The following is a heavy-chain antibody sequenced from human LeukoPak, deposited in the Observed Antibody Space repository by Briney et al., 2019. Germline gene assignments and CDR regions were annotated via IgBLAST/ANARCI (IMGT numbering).Heavy chain of an antibody. CDR3: ARDNSLRDTAWWFDP. D-gene: IGHD5-24*01. J-gene: IGHJ5*02. V-gene: IGHV1-46*01. CDR1: GYTFTSYY. Sequence: EASVKVSCKASGYTFTSYYMHWVRQAPGEGLEWMGNINPSGDSTNYAQKFQGRVTMTRDMATSTDYLEVSSLRSEDTAVYYCARDNSLRDTAWWFDPWGQGTLVTVSS. CDR2: INPSGDST.